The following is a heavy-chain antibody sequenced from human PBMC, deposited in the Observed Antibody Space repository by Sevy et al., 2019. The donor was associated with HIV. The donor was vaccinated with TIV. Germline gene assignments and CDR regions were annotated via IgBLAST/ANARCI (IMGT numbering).Heavy chain of an antibody. CDR3: ARLWFGELSGFDP. D-gene: IGHD3-10*01. Sequence: HSETLSLTCTVSGGSISSYYWSWIRQPPGKGLEWIGYIYYSGSTNYNPSLKSRVTISVDTSKNQFSLKLSSVTAADTAVYYCARLWFGELSGFDPWGQGTLVTVSS. CDR2: IYYSGST. CDR1: GGSISSYY. J-gene: IGHJ5*02. V-gene: IGHV4-59*12.